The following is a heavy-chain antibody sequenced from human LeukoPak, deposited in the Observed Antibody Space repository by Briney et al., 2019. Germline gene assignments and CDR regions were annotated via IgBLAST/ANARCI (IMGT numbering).Heavy chain of an antibody. CDR3: ASAYDFWSGYWTKYYFDY. D-gene: IGHD3-3*01. V-gene: IGHV3-21*01. Sequence: GGSLRLSCTVSGFTVSSNSMSWVRQAPGKGLEWVSSISSSSSYIYYADSVKGRFTISRDNAKNSLYLQMNSLRAEDTAVYYCASAYDFWSGYWTKYYFDYWGQGTLVTVSS. CDR2: ISSSSSYI. J-gene: IGHJ4*02. CDR1: GFTVSSNS.